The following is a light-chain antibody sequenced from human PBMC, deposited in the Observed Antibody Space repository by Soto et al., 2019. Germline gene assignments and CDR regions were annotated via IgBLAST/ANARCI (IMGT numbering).Light chain of an antibody. CDR1: SSDVGGYNY. CDR3: SSYTSSSTLV. Sequence: QSALTQPASVSGSPGQSITISCTGTSSDVGGYNYVSWYQQHPGKAPKHMIYEVSNRPSGVSNRFSGSQSGNTASLTISGLQAEDEADYYCSSYTSSSTLVFGGGTKLTVL. J-gene: IGLJ3*02. V-gene: IGLV2-14*01. CDR2: EVS.